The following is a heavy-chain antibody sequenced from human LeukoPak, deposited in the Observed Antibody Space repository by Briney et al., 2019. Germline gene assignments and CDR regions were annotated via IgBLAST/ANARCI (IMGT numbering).Heavy chain of an antibody. D-gene: IGHD6-19*01. CDR2: ISYDGSNK. Sequence: GRSLRLSCAASGFTFSSYAMHWVRQAPGKGLEWVAVISYDGSNKYYADSVKGRFTISRDNSKNTLYLQMNSLRAEDTAVYYCAKDRSSGWYGVDYWGQGTLVTVSS. CDR3: AKDRSSGWYGVDY. V-gene: IGHV3-30-3*01. CDR1: GFTFSSYA. J-gene: IGHJ4*02.